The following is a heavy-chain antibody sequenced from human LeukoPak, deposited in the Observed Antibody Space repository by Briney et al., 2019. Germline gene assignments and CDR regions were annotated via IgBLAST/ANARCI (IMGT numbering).Heavy chain of an antibody. Sequence: GGSLRHSCAASGFTFSNAWMSWVRQAPGKGLEWVGRIKSKTDGGTTGYAAPVKGRFTISRDDSKNTLYLQMNSLKTEDTAVYYCTTDFYYDSSGYSWYFDYWGQGTLVTVSS. V-gene: IGHV3-15*01. CDR1: GFTFSNAW. D-gene: IGHD3-22*01. CDR3: TTDFYYDSSGYSWYFDY. CDR2: IKSKTDGGTT. J-gene: IGHJ4*02.